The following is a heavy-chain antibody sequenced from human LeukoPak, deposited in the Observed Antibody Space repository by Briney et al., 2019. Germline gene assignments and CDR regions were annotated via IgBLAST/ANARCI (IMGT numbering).Heavy chain of an antibody. CDR3: ARDGRVVPAAMPTLYYYYYGMDV. J-gene: IGHJ6*02. V-gene: IGHV3-7*01. Sequence: GGSLRLSCAASGFTFSGFAMSWVRQAPGKGLEWVANIKQDGSEKYYVDSVKGRFTISRDNAKNSLYLQMNSLRAEDTAVYYCARDGRVVPAAMPTLYYYYYGMDVWGQGTTVTVS. D-gene: IGHD2-2*01. CDR2: IKQDGSEK. CDR1: GFTFSGFA.